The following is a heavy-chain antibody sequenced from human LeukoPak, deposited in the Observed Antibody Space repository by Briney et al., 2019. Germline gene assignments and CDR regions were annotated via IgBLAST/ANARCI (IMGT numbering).Heavy chain of an antibody. CDR1: GGSISNYY. V-gene: IGHV4-59*01. Sequence: SETLSLTCTVSGGSISNYYWNWIRQSPGRGLEWIGYIYHSGSTDYNSSLKSRVTISEDTSKKQFSLKVSSVTAADTAVYYCARGYSHPDSWGQGTLVTVSS. D-gene: IGHD5-18*01. CDR2: IYHSGST. CDR3: ARGYSHPDS. J-gene: IGHJ4*02.